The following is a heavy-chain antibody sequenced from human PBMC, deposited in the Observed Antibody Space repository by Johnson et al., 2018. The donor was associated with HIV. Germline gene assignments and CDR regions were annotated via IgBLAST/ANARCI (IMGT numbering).Heavy chain of an antibody. CDR3: ARDLGGAYCGGDCYGAFDI. CDR2: ISYDGSNK. CDR1: GFTFSSYD. D-gene: IGHD2-21*02. J-gene: IGHJ3*02. V-gene: IGHV3-30*03. Sequence: QVQLVESGGGVVQPGRSLRLSCAASGFTFSSYDIHWVRQGPGKGLEWVAVISYDGSNKYYADSVKGRFTISRDNSKNTLYLQMNSLRAEDTAVYYCARDLGGAYCGGDCYGAFDIWGQGTMVTVSS.